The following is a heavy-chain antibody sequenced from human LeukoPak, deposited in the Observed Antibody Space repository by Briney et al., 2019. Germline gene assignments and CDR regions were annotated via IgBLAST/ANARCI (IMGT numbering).Heavy chain of an antibody. D-gene: IGHD1-26*01. CDR2: ISGYNDNP. Sequence: ASVKVSCKASGYTFTDYGIYWVRQAPGQGLEWMGWISGYNDNPNYAQKFQGRVTMTADTSTSTAYMDLRSLTSDDTAVYYCARDGTTTDDYWGQGTLVTVSS. CDR1: GYTFTDYG. CDR3: ARDGTTTDDY. V-gene: IGHV1-18*01. J-gene: IGHJ4*02.